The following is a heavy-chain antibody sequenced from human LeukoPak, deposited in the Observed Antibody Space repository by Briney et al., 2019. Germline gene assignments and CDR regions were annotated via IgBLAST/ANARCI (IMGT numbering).Heavy chain of an antibody. V-gene: IGHV3-23*01. Sequence: PGGSLRLSCAASGFAFSSQAMGWVRQAPGQGLEWVSDISDSGSLTYYADSVKGRFTISRDNSKNTLFLQMNSLRAEDTAVYYCAKDARRTSGWYFFDYWGQGTLVTVSS. J-gene: IGHJ4*02. CDR2: ISDSGSLT. D-gene: IGHD6-19*01. CDR3: AKDARRTSGWYFFDY. CDR1: GFAFSSQA.